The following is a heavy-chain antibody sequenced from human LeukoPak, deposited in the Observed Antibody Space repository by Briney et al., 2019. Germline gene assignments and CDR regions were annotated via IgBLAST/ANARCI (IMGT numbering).Heavy chain of an antibody. CDR3: ARGQDIVVVPAALDY. J-gene: IGHJ4*02. D-gene: IGHD2-2*01. CDR2: IIPIFGTA. Sequence: SVKVSCKASGGTFSGYAISWVRQAPGQGLEWMGGIIPIFGTANYAQKFQGRVTITADESTSTAYMELSSLRSEDTAVYYCARGQDIVVVPAALDYWGQGTLVTVSS. CDR1: GGTFSGYA. V-gene: IGHV1-69*01.